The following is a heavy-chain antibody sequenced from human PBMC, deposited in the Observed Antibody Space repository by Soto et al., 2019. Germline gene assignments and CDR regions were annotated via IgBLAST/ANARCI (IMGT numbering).Heavy chain of an antibody. Sequence: ASVKVSCKASGYTFTSYAMHWVRQAPGQRLEWMGWINAGNGNTKYSQKFQGRVTITRDTSASTAYMELSSLRSEDTAVYYCARGPLGLGMVLPQSYYFDYWGQGTLVTVSS. CDR1: GYTFTSYA. CDR2: INAGNGNT. J-gene: IGHJ4*02. V-gene: IGHV1-3*01. CDR3: ARGPLGLGMVLPQSYYFDY. D-gene: IGHD7-27*01.